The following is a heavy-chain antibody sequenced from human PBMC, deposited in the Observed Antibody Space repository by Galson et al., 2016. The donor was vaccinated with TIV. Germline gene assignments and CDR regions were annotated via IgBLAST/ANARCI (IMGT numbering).Heavy chain of an antibody. D-gene: IGHD2-15*01. V-gene: IGHV3-9*01. CDR3: VKANVYLGLVVADGAFDV. CDR2: ISWNSATI. Sequence: SLRLSCAASGFTFDEYAIHWVRQAPGKGLEWVSGISWNSATIGYADSVKCRFTITRDNAKKSLYLQMNSLRPEDTAFYYCVKANVYLGLVVADGAFDVWGQGTKVTVSS. J-gene: IGHJ3*01. CDR1: GFTFDEYA.